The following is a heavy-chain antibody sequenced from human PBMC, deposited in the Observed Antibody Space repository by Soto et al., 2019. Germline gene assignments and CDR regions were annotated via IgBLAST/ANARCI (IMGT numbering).Heavy chain of an antibody. J-gene: IGHJ4*02. CDR2: INQDGSEK. Sequence: EVQLVESGGGLVQPGGSLRLSCAASGFTFSSYWMSWVRQAPGKGLEWVANINQDGSEKYYVDSVKGRVTISKDNDKNSLHLQMNSLRAEETAVYYGVRGSYSSGRNPYTSPLHFDYWGQGTLVTVSS. D-gene: IGHD6-19*01. CDR1: GFTFSSYW. V-gene: IGHV3-7*01. CDR3: VRGSYSSGRNPYTSPLHFDY.